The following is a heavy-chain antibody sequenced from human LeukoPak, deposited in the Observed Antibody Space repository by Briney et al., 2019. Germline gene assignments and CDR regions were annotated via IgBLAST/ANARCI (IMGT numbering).Heavy chain of an antibody. D-gene: IGHD3-22*01. CDR3: ARDPASEGYYYDSSGYYDY. V-gene: IGHV1-69*13. J-gene: IGHJ4*02. Sequence: ASVKVSCKASGGTFSSYAISWVRQAPGQGLEWMGGIIPIFGTANYAQKFQGRVTITADESTSTAYMELSSLRSEDTAVYYCARDPASEGYYYDSSGYYDYWGQGTLVTVSS. CDR1: GGTFSSYA. CDR2: IIPIFGTA.